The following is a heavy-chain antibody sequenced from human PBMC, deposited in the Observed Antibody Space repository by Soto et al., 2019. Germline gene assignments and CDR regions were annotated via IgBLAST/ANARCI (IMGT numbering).Heavy chain of an antibody. D-gene: IGHD4-17*01. CDR2: IIPIFGTA. CDR1: GGTFSSYA. Sequence: ASVKVSCKASGGTFSSYAISWVRQAPGQGLEWMGGIIPIFGTANYAQKFQGRVTITADKSTSTAYMELSSLRSEDTAVYYCARGRDYGDTDFDYWGQGTLVTVSS. V-gene: IGHV1-69*06. CDR3: ARGRDYGDTDFDY. J-gene: IGHJ4*02.